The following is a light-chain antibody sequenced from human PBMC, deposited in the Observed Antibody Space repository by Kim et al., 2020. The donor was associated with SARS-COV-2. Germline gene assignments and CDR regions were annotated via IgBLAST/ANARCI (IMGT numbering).Light chain of an antibody. CDR3: QSYDSSLSASV. CDR2: NNN. J-gene: IGLJ7*01. Sequence: RVTIACTGGRFNIGGRFDVHWYQHLPGAVPKLLIYNNNNRPSGVPERFSGSKSGTSASLAITGLQAEDEAVYYCQSYDSSLSASVFGGGTQLTVL. V-gene: IGLV1-40*01. CDR1: RFNIGGRFD.